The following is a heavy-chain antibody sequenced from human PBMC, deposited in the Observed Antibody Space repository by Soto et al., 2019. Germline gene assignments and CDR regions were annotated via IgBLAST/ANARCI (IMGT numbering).Heavy chain of an antibody. Sequence: ASVKVSCKASGYTFTSYGISWVRQAPGQGLEWMGWISAYNGNINYAQKLQGRVTMTTDTSTSTAYIELRSLRSDDTAVYYCVLWLENYYYYGMDVWGQGTTVTVSS. D-gene: IGHD6-19*01. J-gene: IGHJ6*02. CDR1: GYTFTSYG. CDR2: ISAYNGNI. CDR3: VLWLENYYYYGMDV. V-gene: IGHV1-18*01.